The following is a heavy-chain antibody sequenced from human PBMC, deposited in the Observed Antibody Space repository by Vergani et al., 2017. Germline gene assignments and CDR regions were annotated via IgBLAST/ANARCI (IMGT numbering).Heavy chain of an antibody. CDR2: IWYDGSNK. D-gene: IGHD1-26*01. V-gene: IGHV3-33*01. J-gene: IGHJ4*03. CDR1: GFTFSNYG. CDR3: ARDLYSGSYMDY. Sequence: QVQLVESGGGVVQPGRSLRLSCAASGFTFSNYGMHWVRQAPGKGLEWVAVIWYDGSNKYYADSVKGRFTISRDNSKNTLYLQMNSLRAEDTAVYYCARDLYSGSYMDYWGQGTLVTVSS.